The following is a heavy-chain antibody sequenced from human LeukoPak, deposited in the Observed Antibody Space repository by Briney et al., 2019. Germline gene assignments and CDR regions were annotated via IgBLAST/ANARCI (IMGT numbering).Heavy chain of an antibody. CDR2: IYYSGST. CDR1: GGSISSYY. J-gene: IGHJ6*02. V-gene: IGHV4-59*12. Sequence: PSETLSLTCTVSGGSISSYYWSWIRQPPGKGLEWIGYIYYSGSTNYNPSLKSRVTISVDTSKNQFSLKLSSVTAADTAVYYCARYIVVVPAGGMDVWGQGTTVTVSS. CDR3: ARYIVVVPAGGMDV. D-gene: IGHD2-2*01.